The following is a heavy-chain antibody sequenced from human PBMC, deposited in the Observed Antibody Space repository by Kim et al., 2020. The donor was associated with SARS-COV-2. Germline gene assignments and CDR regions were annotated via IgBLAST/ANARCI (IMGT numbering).Heavy chain of an antibody. J-gene: IGHJ4*02. CDR3: ARDGRAPGIAVAGTFDY. D-gene: IGHD6-19*01. V-gene: IGHV1-18*01. Sequence: LQGRVTMTTDTSTSTAYMELRSLRSDDTAVYYCARDGRAPGIAVAGTFDYWGQGTLVTVSS.